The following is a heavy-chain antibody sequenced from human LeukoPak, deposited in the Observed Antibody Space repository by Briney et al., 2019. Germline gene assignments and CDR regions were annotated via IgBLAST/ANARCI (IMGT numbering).Heavy chain of an antibody. CDR3: ARDGGTGTTDY. CDR1: GFTLSRYW. Sequence: PGGSLRLSCAASGFTLSRYWMHWVRQAPGKGLVWVSRINSDGSTTNYADSVKGRFTISKGTAKNTLYLQMNSLRADDTAVYYCARDGGTGTTDYWGQGTLVTVSS. D-gene: IGHD1-1*01. V-gene: IGHV3-74*01. CDR2: INSDGSTT. J-gene: IGHJ4*02.